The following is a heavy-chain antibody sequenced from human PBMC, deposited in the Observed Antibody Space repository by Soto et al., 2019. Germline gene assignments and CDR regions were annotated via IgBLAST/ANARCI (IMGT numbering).Heavy chain of an antibody. CDR3: AIGILGGVRIDYGMYV. CDR1: GFTFSNYN. D-gene: IGHD2-8*02. Sequence: EVQLVESGGGLVKPGGSLRLSCAASGFTFSNYNMNWVRQPPGKGLEWVSSITSAGSYIYYAESLKGRVTISRDNAKNSLFLQMNSLRAEDTALYFCAIGILGGVRIDYGMYVWGQGTTGTVSS. CDR2: ITSAGSYI. V-gene: IGHV3-21*01. J-gene: IGHJ6*02.